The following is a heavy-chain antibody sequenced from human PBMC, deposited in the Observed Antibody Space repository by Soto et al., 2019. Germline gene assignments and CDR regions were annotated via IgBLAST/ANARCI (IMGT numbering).Heavy chain of an antibody. CDR3: ARATMYYYYYYMDV. D-gene: IGHD3-10*01. CDR1: GFTFSDYY. Sequence: QVQLVESGGGLVKPGGSLRLSCAASGFTFSDYYMSWIRQAPGKGLEWVSYMNSSGSSIYYADSVKGRFTISRDNAKNSLYLQMNSLRAEDTDVYYCARATMYYYYYYMDVWGKGTTVTVSS. CDR2: MNSSGSSI. V-gene: IGHV3-11*01. J-gene: IGHJ6*03.